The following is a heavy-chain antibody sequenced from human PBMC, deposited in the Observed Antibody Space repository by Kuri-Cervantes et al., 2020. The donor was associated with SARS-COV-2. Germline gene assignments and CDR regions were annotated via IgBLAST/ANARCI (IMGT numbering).Heavy chain of an antibody. D-gene: IGHD3-10*01. Sequence: SETLSLTCNVYGGSISSYYWSCIRQPPGKGLEWIGYIYYSGSTNYNPSLKRRVTISVDRSKNHFSLKVSSVTAADTAVYYCARDRGLGSASTNGMDVWGQGTTVTVSS. J-gene: IGHJ6*02. V-gene: IGHV4-59*01. CDR3: ARDRGLGSASTNGMDV. CDR1: GGSISSYY. CDR2: IYYSGST.